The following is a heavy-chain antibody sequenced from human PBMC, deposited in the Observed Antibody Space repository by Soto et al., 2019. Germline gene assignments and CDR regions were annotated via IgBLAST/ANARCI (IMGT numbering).Heavy chain of an antibody. V-gene: IGHV1-24*01. Sequence: ASVKVSCKVSGDTLTELSMHWVRQAPGKGLEWMGGFDPEDGETIYAQKFQGRVTMTEDTSTSTAYMELSSLRSEDTAVYYCARASGYCSSTSCSEYYYYGMDVWGQGTTVTVSS. CDR1: GDTLTELS. D-gene: IGHD2-2*01. J-gene: IGHJ6*02. CDR2: FDPEDGET. CDR3: ARASGYCSSTSCSEYYYYGMDV.